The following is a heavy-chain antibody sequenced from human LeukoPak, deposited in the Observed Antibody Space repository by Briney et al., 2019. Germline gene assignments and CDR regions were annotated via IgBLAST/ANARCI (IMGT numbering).Heavy chain of an antibody. J-gene: IGHJ4*02. CDR3: AKDGQDIVVVVAATYFDY. V-gene: IGHV3-30*18. Sequence: PGGSLRLSCAASGFTFSSYGMHWVRQAPGKGLERVAVISYDGSNKYYADSVKGRFTISRDNSKNTLYLQMKSLRAEDTAVYYCAKDGQDIVVVVAATYFDYWGQGTLVTVSS. D-gene: IGHD2-15*01. CDR1: GFTFSSYG. CDR2: ISYDGSNK.